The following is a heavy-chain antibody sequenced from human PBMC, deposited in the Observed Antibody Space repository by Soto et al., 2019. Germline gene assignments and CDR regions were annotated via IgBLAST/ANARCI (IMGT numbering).Heavy chain of an antibody. CDR3: AKADTPGPNYYYGMYV. Sequence: QVQLVESGGGVVQPGRSLRLSCAASGFTFSSYGMHWVRQAPGKGLEWVAVISYDGSNKYYADSVKGRFTISRDNSKNTLYLQMNSLIAEDTAVYYCAKADTPGPNYYYGMYVWGQGTTVTVSS. V-gene: IGHV3-30*18. J-gene: IGHJ6*02. CDR1: GFTFSSYG. CDR2: ISYDGSNK.